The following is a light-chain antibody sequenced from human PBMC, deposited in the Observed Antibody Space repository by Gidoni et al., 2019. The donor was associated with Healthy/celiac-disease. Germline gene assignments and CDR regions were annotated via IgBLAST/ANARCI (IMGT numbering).Light chain of an antibody. CDR1: QSISSW. CDR3: QQYNSYLT. J-gene: IGKJ1*01. Sequence: DIQMTQSPSTLSASVGDRVTITCLSSQSISSWLAWYQQKPGKAPKLLIYKSSSLESGVPSMFSGSGSGTEFTLTISSLQPDDFATYYCQQYNSYLTFGQGTKVEIK. CDR2: KSS. V-gene: IGKV1-5*03.